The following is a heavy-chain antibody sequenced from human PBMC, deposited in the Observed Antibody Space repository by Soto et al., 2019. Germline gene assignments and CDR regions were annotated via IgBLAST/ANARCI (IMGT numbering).Heavy chain of an antibody. D-gene: IGHD2-15*01. J-gene: IGHJ4*02. CDR3: ARAGSGGSCYSGGDCYSLDY. Sequence: TLSLTCTVSGGSISSGDYYWSWIRQPPGNGLEWIGYIYYSGSTYYNPSLKSRVTISVDTSKNQFSLKLSSVTAADTAVYYCARAGSGGSCYSGGDCYSLDYWGQGTLVTVSS. CDR2: IYYSGST. V-gene: IGHV4-30-4*01. CDR1: GGSISSGDYY.